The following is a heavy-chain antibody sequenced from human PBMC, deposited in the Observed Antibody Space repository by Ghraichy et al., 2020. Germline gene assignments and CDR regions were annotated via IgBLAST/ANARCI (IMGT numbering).Heavy chain of an antibody. J-gene: IGHJ4*02. CDR1: GFTFSNAW. V-gene: IGHV3-15*01. CDR2: IKSKTDGGTT. D-gene: IGHD3-3*01. Sequence: GVLRLSCAASGFTFSNAWMSWVRQAPGKGLEWVGRIKSKTDGGTTDYAAPVKGRFTISRDDSKNTLYLQMNSLKTEDTAVYYCKVFGVVIRGRELDYWGQGTLVTVSS. CDR3: KVFGVVIRGRELDY.